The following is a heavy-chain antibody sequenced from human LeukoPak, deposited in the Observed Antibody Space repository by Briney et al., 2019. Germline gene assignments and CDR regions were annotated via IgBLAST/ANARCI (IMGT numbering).Heavy chain of an antibody. J-gene: IGHJ3*02. CDR1: GYTFTSYY. D-gene: IGHD4/OR15-4a*01. CDR3: ARYLTEANDAFDI. Sequence: GASVKVSCKASGYTFTSYYMHWVRQAPGQGLEWMGWINPNSGGTNYAQKFQGRVTMTRDTSISTAYMELSRLRSDDTAVYYCARYLTEANDAFDIWGQGTMVTVSS. CDR2: INPNSGGT. V-gene: IGHV1-2*02.